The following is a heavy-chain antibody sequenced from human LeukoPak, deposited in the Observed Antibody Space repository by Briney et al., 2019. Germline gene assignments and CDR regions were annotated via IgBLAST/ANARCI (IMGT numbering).Heavy chain of an antibody. CDR2: FDPEDGET. V-gene: IGHV1-24*01. J-gene: IGHJ4*02. Sequence: ASVKVSCKVSGYTLTELSMHWVRQAPGKGLEWMEGFDPEDGETIYAQKFQGRVTMTEDTSTDTAYMELSSLRSEDTAVYYCATDGELQLVRDLLSYWGQGTLVTVSS. CDR3: ATDGELQLVRDLLSY. D-gene: IGHD6-13*01. CDR1: GYTLTELS.